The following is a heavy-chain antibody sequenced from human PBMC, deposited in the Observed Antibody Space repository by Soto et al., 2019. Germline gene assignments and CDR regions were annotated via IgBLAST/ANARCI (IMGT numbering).Heavy chain of an antibody. CDR3: ARDQASEMATTSDAFDI. CDR2: INSDGSST. V-gene: IGHV3-74*01. CDR1: GFTFSSYW. Sequence: EVQLVESGGGLVQPGGSLRLSCAASGFTFSSYWMHWVRQAPGKGLVWVSRINSDGSSTSYADSVKGRFTISRDNAKNTLYLQMNSLRAEDTAVYYCARDQASEMATTSDAFDIWGQGTMVTVSS. D-gene: IGHD5-12*01. J-gene: IGHJ3*02.